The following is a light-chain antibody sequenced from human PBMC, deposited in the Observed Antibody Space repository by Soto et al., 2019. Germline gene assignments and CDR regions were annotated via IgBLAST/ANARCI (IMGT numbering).Light chain of an antibody. CDR2: DVS. CDR1: ISDVGGYNY. V-gene: IGLV2-14*01. CDR3: SSYTSSSTLLYV. J-gene: IGLJ1*01. Sequence: QSALTQPASVSGSPGQSLTISCTGTISDVGGYNYVSWYQQHPGKAPQLMIYDVSNRPSGVSNRFSGSKSGNTASLTISGLQAEDEADYYCSSYTSSSTLLYVFGTGTKLTVL.